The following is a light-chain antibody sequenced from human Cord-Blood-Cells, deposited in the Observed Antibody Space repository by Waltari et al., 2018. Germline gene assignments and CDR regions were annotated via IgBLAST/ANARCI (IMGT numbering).Light chain of an antibody. Sequence: EIVLTQSPAILSLSPGERATLYCRASQSVSSSLAWYQQNPGQAPRLPIYDASNRATGIPARFSGSGSGTDFTLTISSLEPEDFAVYYCQQRSNWPRALTFGGGTKVEIK. V-gene: IGKV3-11*01. CDR3: QQRSNWPRALT. CDR1: QSVSSS. CDR2: DAS. J-gene: IGKJ4*01.